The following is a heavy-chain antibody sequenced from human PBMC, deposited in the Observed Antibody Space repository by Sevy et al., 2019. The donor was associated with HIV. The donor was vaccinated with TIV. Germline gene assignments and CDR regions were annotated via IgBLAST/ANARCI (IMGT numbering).Heavy chain of an antibody. Sequence: ASVEVSCKASGYTFTSYGISWVRQAPGQGLEWMGWISAYNGNTNYAQKLQGRVTMTTDTSTSTAYMKLRSLRSDDTAVYYCARDKGTVTTSNWFDPWGQGTLVTVSS. CDR1: GYTFTSYG. CDR3: ARDKGTVTTSNWFDP. J-gene: IGHJ5*02. V-gene: IGHV1-18*01. CDR2: ISAYNGNT. D-gene: IGHD4-4*01.